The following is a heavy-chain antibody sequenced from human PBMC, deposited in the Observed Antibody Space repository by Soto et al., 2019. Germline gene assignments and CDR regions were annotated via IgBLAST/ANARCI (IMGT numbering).Heavy chain of an antibody. CDR1: GYTFTSYA. D-gene: IGHD6-19*01. V-gene: IGHV1-3*01. J-gene: IGHJ4*02. Sequence: ASVKVSCKASGYTFTSYAMHWVRQAPGQRLEWMGWINAGNGNTKYSQKFQGRVTITRDTSASTAYMELSSLRSEDTAVYYCARSRSGYSSGWYYFDYWGQGTLVTVSS. CDR2: INAGNGNT. CDR3: ARSRSGYSSGWYYFDY.